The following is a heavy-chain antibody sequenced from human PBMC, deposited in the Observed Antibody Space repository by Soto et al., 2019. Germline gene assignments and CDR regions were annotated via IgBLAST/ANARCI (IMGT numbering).Heavy chain of an antibody. CDR1: GYAFTTYG. D-gene: IGHD3-10*01. CDR2: ISAHNGKT. Sequence: QVHLVQSGAEVKKPGASVKVSCKGSGYAFTTYGITWVRQAPGQGLEWKGWISAHNGKTNYAQKLQGRVTVTRDTSTSTAYMELRSLRSDDTAVSYCARGRYGGYWGQGALVTVSS. CDR3: ARGRYGGY. J-gene: IGHJ4*02. V-gene: IGHV1-18*01.